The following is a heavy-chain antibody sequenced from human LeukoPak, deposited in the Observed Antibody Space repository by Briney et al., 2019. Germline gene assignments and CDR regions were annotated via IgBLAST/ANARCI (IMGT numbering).Heavy chain of an antibody. CDR2: ISHDGGVK. CDR1: GFSIGNYG. CDR3: ARDWGSSGWYNWFDP. Sequence: GGSLRLSCAVSGFSIGNYGMHWVRQAPDKGLEWVAMISHDGGVKYYGDSVKGRLTISRDNSVNTLYLQMNSLRVEDTAVYYCARDWGSSGWYNWFDPWGQGTLVTVSS. J-gene: IGHJ5*02. V-gene: IGHV3-30*03. D-gene: IGHD6-19*01.